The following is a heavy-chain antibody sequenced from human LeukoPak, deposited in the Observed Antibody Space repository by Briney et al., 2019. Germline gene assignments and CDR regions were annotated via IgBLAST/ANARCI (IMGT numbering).Heavy chain of an antibody. V-gene: IGHV4-59*01. CDR1: GGSISSYY. D-gene: IGHD3-16*01. CDR2: IYYSGGT. CDR3: ARGGTAFDY. J-gene: IGHJ4*02. Sequence: SETLSLTCTVSGGSISSYYRSWIRQSPGKGLEWIGYIYYSGGTNYSPSLKSRVTISVDTSKNQFSLKLTSVTAADTAVYYCARGGTAFDYWGQGTLVTVSS.